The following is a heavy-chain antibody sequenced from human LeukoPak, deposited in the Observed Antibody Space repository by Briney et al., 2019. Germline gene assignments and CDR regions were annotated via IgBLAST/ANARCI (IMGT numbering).Heavy chain of an antibody. CDR3: AREGNYYDSSGYSQHGYYLGMDV. V-gene: IGHV1-69*04. J-gene: IGHJ6*02. CDR2: IIPILGIA. CDR1: GYTFTSYG. D-gene: IGHD3-22*01. Sequence: SVKVSCKASGYTFTSYGISWVRQAPGQGLEWMGRIIPILGIANYAQKFQGRVTITADKSTSTAYMELSSLRSEDTAVYYCAREGNYYDSSGYSQHGYYLGMDVWGQGTTVTVSS.